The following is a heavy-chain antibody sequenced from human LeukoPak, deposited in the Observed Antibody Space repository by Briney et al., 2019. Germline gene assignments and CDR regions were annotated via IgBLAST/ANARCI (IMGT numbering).Heavy chain of an antibody. D-gene: IGHD4-17*01. CDR3: ARDRLHYGEYEKTFDY. V-gene: IGHV3-30*04. J-gene: IGHJ4*02. CDR1: GFTFSSYS. Sequence: GGSLRLSCAASGFTFSSYSMHWVRQAPGKGLEWVAVIGSDASITYYADFVKGRFTISRDNGKNSLYLQMNSLRAEDTAVYYCARDRLHYGEYEKTFDYWGQGTLVTVSS. CDR2: IGSDASIT.